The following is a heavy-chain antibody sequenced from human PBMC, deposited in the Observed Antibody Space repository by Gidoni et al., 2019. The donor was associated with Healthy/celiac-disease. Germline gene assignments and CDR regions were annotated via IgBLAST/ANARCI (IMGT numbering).Heavy chain of an antibody. CDR2: INHSGST. CDR1: GGSFSGYY. CDR3: ASRRSYYAFDI. Sequence: QVQLQQWGAGLFTPSETLSLTCAVYGGSFSGYYWSWIRQPPGKGLEWIGKINHSGSTNYDTALKSRVTISVNTTKNQFSLKLRAETAADTAVYYCASRRSYYAFDIWGQGTMVTVSS. V-gene: IGHV4-34*01. J-gene: IGHJ3*02. D-gene: IGHD1-26*01.